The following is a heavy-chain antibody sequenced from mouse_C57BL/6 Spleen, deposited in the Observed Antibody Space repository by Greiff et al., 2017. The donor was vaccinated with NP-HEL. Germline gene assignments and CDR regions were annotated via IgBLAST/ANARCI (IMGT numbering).Heavy chain of an antibody. CDR3: AVRSSGYVAWFAY. J-gene: IGHJ3*01. V-gene: IGHV1-53*01. D-gene: IGHD3-2*02. CDR2: INPSNGGS. CDR1: GYTFTSYW. Sequence: QVQLQQPGTELVQPGASVKLSCKASGYTFTSYWMHWVKQRPGQGLEWIGNINPSNGGSNYNEKFKSKATLTVDKSSSTAYMQLSSLTSEDSAVYYCAVRSSGYVAWFAYWGQGTLVTVSA.